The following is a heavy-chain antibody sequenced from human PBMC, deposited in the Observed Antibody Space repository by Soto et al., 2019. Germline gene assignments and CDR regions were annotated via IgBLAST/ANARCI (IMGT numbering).Heavy chain of an antibody. J-gene: IGHJ4*02. V-gene: IGHV5-51*01. Sequence: PGESLKISCKGSGYSFTSYWIGWVRQMPGKGLEWMGIIYPGDSDTRYSPSFQGQVTISADKSISTAYLQWSSLKASDTAMYYCARSLGYYGSGSYYSLGPLDYWGQGTLVTVSS. CDR2: IYPGDSDT. D-gene: IGHD3-10*01. CDR1: GYSFTSYW. CDR3: ARSLGYYGSGSYYSLGPLDY.